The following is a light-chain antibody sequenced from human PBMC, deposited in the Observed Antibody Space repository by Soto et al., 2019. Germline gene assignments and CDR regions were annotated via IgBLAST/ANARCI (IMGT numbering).Light chain of an antibody. CDR3: QQYGSSGT. CDR1: QRVSSGY. Sequence: EIVLTQSAGTLSLSAGERATLSCRASQRVSSGYVAWYQQKPGQAPRLLIYGASSRATGIPDRFSGSGSGTDSTLTISGLEPDDLAVYYCQQYGSSGTFGQGTRLEIK. V-gene: IGKV3-20*01. CDR2: GAS. J-gene: IGKJ5*01.